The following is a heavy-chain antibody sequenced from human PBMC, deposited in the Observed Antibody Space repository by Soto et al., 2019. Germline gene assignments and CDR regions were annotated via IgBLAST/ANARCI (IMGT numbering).Heavy chain of an antibody. V-gene: IGHV4-59*01. CDR3: ARGWNQWWYHAGYYYGMDV. CDR1: GASISSYY. D-gene: IGHD2-15*01. CDR2: VYYSGST. Sequence: SETLSLTCTVSGASISSYYWSWIRQPPGKGLEWIGYVYYSGSTNYNPSLKSRVTISVDTSKNQFSLKLSSVTAADTAVYYCARGWNQWWYHAGYYYGMDVWGQGTTVTVSS. J-gene: IGHJ6*02.